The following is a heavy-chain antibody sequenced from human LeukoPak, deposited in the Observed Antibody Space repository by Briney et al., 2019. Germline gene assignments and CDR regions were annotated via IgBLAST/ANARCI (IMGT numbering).Heavy chain of an antibody. CDR3: ARDSRSQVYYYYGMDV. CDR2: IIPILGIA. J-gene: IGHJ6*02. Sequence: SVKVSCKASGGTFISYAISWVRQAPGQGLEWMGRIIPILGIANYAQKFQGRVTITADKSTSTAYMELSSLRSEDTAVYYCARDSRSQVYYYYGMDVWGQGTTVTVSS. V-gene: IGHV1-69*04. CDR1: GGTFISYA.